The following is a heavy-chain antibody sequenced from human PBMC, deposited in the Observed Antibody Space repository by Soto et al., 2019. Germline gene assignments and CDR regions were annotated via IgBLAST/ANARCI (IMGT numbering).Heavy chain of an antibody. CDR2: ISGSGGST. CDR1: GFTFSSYA. J-gene: IGHJ6*02. Sequence: GVSLVFSCATSGFTFSSYAMSWVRQAPGKGLEWVSAISGSGGSTYYADSVKGRFTISRDNSKNTLYLQMNSLRAEDTAVYYCAKDLGVVGYYYYYGMDVWGQGTTVTLTS. CDR3: AKDLGVVGYYYYYGMDV. D-gene: IGHD2-15*01. V-gene: IGHV3-23*01.